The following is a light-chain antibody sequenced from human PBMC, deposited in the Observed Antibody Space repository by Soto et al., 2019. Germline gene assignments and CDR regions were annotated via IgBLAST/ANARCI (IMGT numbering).Light chain of an antibody. Sequence: IVMTQSPATLSVSPGERATLSCRASQSVGSDLAWYQHTPGQPPRLLIYGASTRATGIPGRFSGSGSGTEFTLTISSLQSEDFAVYFCQQYNNWPPWTFGQGTRWIS. CDR1: QSVGSD. CDR2: GAS. CDR3: QQYNNWPPWT. J-gene: IGKJ1*01. V-gene: IGKV3-15*01.